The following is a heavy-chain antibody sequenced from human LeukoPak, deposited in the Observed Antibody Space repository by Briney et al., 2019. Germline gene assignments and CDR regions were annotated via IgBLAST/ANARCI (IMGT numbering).Heavy chain of an antibody. D-gene: IGHD6-19*01. V-gene: IGHV3-30*18. Sequence: GRSLRLSCAASGFTFSSYGMHWVRQAPGKGLEWVAVISYGGSNKYYADSVKGRFTISRDNSKNTLYLQMNSLRAEDTAVYYCAKDRDSSGWYPHFDYWGQGTLVTVSS. CDR3: AKDRDSSGWYPHFDY. J-gene: IGHJ4*02. CDR1: GFTFSSYG. CDR2: ISYGGSNK.